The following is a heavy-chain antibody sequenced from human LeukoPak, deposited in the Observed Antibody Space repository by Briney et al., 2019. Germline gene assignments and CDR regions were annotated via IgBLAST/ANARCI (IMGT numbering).Heavy chain of an antibody. CDR2: LYSDGNT. CDR3: ARGVEPLAANTLAY. J-gene: IGHJ4*02. D-gene: IGHD1-14*01. V-gene: IGHV3-53*01. CDR1: GFTVITND. Sequence: GGCLRLSCAASGFTVITNDMTWVRQAPGKGLDWVSVLYSDGNTKYADSVQGRFTISRDNSKNTLYLEMNSLSPDDTAVYYCARGVEPLAANTLAYWGQGTLVTVSS.